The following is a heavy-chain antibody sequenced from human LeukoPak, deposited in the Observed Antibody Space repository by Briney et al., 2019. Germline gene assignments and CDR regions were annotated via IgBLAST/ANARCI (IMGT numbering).Heavy chain of an antibody. V-gene: IGHV4-34*01. CDR3: ASTGVAAAVDKGMDV. D-gene: IGHD6-13*01. CDR1: GGSFSGYY. J-gene: IGHJ3*01. CDR2: INHSGST. Sequence: SETLSLTCAVYGGSFSGYYWSWIRQPPGKGLEWIGEINHSGSTNYNPSLKSRVTISVDTSKNQFSLKLSSVTAADTAVYYCASTGVAAAVDKGMDVWGQGTMVTVSS.